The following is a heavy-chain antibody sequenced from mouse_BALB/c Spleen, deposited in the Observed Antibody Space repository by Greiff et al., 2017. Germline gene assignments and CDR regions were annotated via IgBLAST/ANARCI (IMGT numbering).Heavy chain of an antibody. D-gene: IGHD2-4*01. CDR2: INSNGGST. Sequence: EVRLVESGGGLVQPGGSLKLSCAASGFTFSSYGMSWVRQTPDKRLELVATINSNGGSTYYPDSVKGRFTISRDNAKNTLYLQMSSLKSEDTAMYYCARDQGGYDYDGPWFAYWGQGTLVTVSA. J-gene: IGHJ3*01. CDR3: ARDQGGYDYDGPWFAY. CDR1: GFTFSSYG. V-gene: IGHV5-6-3*01.